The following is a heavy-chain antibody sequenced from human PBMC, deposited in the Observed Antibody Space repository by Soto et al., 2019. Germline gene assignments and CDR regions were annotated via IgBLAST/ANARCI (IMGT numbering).Heavy chain of an antibody. CDR3: ARDFGSDLSAPGAVFDY. CDR1: GYSFTSYG. J-gene: IGHJ4*02. Sequence: QVQLVQSGGEVMQPGASVKVSCKASGYSFTSYGISWVRQAPGQGLEWMGWISPYNGNTKYAQNFQGRVTMTTDTSTYTAYMEMRSLRSDDPAVYYCARDFGSDLSAPGAVFDYWGQGTLVPVSS. V-gene: IGHV1-18*04. CDR2: ISPYNGNT. D-gene: IGHD3-3*01.